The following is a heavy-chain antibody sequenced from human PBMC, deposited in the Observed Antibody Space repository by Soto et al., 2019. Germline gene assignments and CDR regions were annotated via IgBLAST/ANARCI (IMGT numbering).Heavy chain of an antibody. Sequence: SQTLPRPCIPSADSLSSGDYYRSCIRQPPGKGLEWIGHVYCSGSSNYIPSLKGRLVMSVDTAKNRFSLELNFVAAAHTAVYYCARVPVDTYMIYWSGPWGQGTQVTVSS. J-gene: IGHJ5*02. CDR1: ADSLSSGDYY. V-gene: IGHV4-61*08. CDR3: ARVPVDTYMIYWSGP. D-gene: IGHD3-16*01. CDR2: VYCSGSS.